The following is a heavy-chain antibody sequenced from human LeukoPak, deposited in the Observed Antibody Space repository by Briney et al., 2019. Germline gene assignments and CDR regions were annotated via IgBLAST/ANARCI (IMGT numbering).Heavy chain of an antibody. J-gene: IGHJ4*02. CDR3: ARAPAPAAPFDC. V-gene: IGHV1-8*03. CDR2: MNPNSGNT. Sequence: GASVKVSCKXSGYTFTSYDINWVRQATRQGLEWMGWMNPNSGNTGYALKFQGRVTISRNTSISTAYMELSSLRSEDTAVYYCARAPAPAAPFDCWGQGTLVTVSS. D-gene: IGHD2-2*01. CDR1: GYTFTSYD.